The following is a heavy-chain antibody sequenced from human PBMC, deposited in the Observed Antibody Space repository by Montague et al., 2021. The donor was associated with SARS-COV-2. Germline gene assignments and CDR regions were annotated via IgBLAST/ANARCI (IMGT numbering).Heavy chain of an antibody. V-gene: IGHV4-59*11. Sequence: SETRSLTCAVSGGSISSHYWSFIRQPPGKGLEWIAYINYSGGTNYNPSLKSRVTISVDTSKNHFSLQLRSVTPADTAVYFCARATSVRGAVNWFDPRGQGTLVTVSS. J-gene: IGHJ5*02. CDR3: ARATSVRGAVNWFDP. CDR2: INYSGGT. D-gene: IGHD3-10*01. CDR1: GGSISSHY.